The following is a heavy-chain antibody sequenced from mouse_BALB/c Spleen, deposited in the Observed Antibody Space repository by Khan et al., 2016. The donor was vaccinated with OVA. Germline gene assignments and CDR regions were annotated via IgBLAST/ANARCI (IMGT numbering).Heavy chain of an antibody. V-gene: IGHV1-4*01. Sequence: QVQLQQSGAELARPGASVKMSCKASGYTFTSYTIHWIKQRPGQGLEWIGYINPSNGYTNYNQKFKDKATLTTDKSSTTAYLQLSSLTSDDSAVYNGVRDGAYDRKEGWFAYWGQGTLVTVSA. D-gene: IGHD2-14*01. CDR3: VRDGAYDRKEGWFAY. CDR1: GYTFTSYT. CDR2: INPSNGYT. J-gene: IGHJ3*01.